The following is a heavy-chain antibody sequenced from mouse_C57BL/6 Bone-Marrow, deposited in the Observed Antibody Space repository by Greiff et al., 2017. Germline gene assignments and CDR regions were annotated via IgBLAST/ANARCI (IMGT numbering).Heavy chain of an antibody. D-gene: IGHD2-1*01. CDR3: TTGGNYGFAY. J-gene: IGHJ3*01. V-gene: IGHV14-4*01. Sequence: EVKLMESGAELVRPGASVKLSCTASGFNIKDDYMHWVKQRPEQGLEWIGWIDPENGDTEYASKFQGKATITADTSSNTAYLQLSSLTSEDTAVYYCTTGGNYGFAYWGQGTLVTVSA. CDR1: GFNIKDDY. CDR2: IDPENGDT.